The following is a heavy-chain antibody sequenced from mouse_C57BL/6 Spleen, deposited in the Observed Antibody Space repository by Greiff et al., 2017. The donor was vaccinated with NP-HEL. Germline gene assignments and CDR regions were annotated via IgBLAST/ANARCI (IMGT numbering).Heavy chain of an antibody. Sequence: VQLKESGPVLVKPGASVKMSCKASGYTFTDYYMNWVKQSHGKSLEWIGVINPYNGGTSYNQKFKGKATLTVDKSSSTAYMELNSLTSEDSAVYYCARSASHPDYWGQGTTLTVSS. CDR1: GYTFTDYY. CDR3: ARSASHPDY. D-gene: IGHD6-1*01. J-gene: IGHJ2*01. V-gene: IGHV1-19*01. CDR2: INPYNGGT.